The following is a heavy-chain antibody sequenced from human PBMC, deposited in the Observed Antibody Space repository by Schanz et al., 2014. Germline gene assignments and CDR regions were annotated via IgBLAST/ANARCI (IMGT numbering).Heavy chain of an antibody. D-gene: IGHD5-12*01. CDR2: ITRSGGGT. V-gene: IGHV3-64*04. CDR1: GFTFSSYA. CDR3: ARGIGGYGANNYFDY. Sequence: GQLAESGGGLVQPGGSLRLSCAASGFTFSSYAMHWVRQASGKGLEYVSAITRSGGGTYYSDSVKGRFTISRDNSKNTLYLHMNTLRSEDTAVYSCARGIGGYGANNYFDYWGQGTLXTVSS. J-gene: IGHJ4*02.